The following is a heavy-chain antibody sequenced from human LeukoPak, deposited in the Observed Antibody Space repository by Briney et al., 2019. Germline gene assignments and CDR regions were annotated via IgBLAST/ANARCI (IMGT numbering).Heavy chain of an antibody. CDR3: TSYPDCGGACYSRAEYFHH. V-gene: IGHV1-8*01. CDR1: GYTFTSYD. J-gene: IGHJ1*01. D-gene: IGHD2-21*02. Sequence: ASVKVSCKASGYTFTSYDINWVRQATGQGLEWMGWMNPNSGNTGYAQKFQGRVTMTRNTSISTAYMELSSLRSEDTAVYYCTSYPDCGGACYSRAEYFHHWGQGTLVTVSS. CDR2: MNPNSGNT.